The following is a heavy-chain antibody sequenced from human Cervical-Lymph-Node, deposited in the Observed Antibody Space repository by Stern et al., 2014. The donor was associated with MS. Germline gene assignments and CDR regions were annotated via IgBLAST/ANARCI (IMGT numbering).Heavy chain of an antibody. J-gene: IGHJ6*02. Sequence: QLQLQESGPGLVKPSEALSLTCSVSGGSISSYYWSWIRQPPGKGLEWIGYINYNGNADYNSSLNRRVTISVDTSKNQLSLKLSSVTAADTAVYYCARVNRVVVATHYYYGMDVWGQGTTVTVSS. CDR1: GGSISSYY. D-gene: IGHD2-21*01. V-gene: IGHV4-59*13. CDR2: INYNGNA. CDR3: ARVNRVVVATHYYYGMDV.